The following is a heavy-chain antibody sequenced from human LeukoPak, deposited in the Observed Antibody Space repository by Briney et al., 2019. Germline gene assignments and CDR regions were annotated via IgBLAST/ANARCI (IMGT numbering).Heavy chain of an antibody. CDR3: AKGAAGVVAAAGSLFDY. V-gene: IGHV3-23*01. Sequence: GGSLRLSCAASGFTFSSYAMSWVRQAPGKGLEWVSGISDSGGSTYYADSVKGRFTISRDNSKNTLYLQMNSLRAEDTAVCYCAKGAAGVVAAAGSLFDYWGQGTLVTVSS. J-gene: IGHJ4*02. D-gene: IGHD6-13*01. CDR1: GFTFSSYA. CDR2: ISDSGGST.